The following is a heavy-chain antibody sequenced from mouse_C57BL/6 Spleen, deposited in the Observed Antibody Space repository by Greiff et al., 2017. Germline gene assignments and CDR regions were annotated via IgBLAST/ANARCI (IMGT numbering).Heavy chain of an antibody. J-gene: IGHJ2*01. CDR2: INPNNGGT. CDR3: ARGGDYCYLSYFDY. D-gene: IGHD2-12*01. CDR1: GYTFTDYY. Sequence: VQLQQSGPELVKPGASVKISCKASGYTFTDYYMNWVKQSHGKSLEWIGDINPNNGGTSYNQKFKGKATLTVDKSSSTAYMELRSLTSEDSAVYYWARGGDYCYLSYFDYWGQGTTLTVAS. V-gene: IGHV1-26*01.